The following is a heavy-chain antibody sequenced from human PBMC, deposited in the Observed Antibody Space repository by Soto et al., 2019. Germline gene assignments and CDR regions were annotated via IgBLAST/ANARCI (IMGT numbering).Heavy chain of an antibody. CDR2: ISYDGSNK. Sequence: GGSLRLSCAASGLTFSSYGMHWVRQAPGKGLEWVAVISYDGSNKYYADSVKGRFTISRDNSKNTLYLQMNSLRAEDTAVYYCAKDRKWLVWLFDYWGQGTLVTVSS. J-gene: IGHJ4*02. CDR1: GLTFSSYG. CDR3: AKDRKWLVWLFDY. V-gene: IGHV3-30*18. D-gene: IGHD5-12*01.